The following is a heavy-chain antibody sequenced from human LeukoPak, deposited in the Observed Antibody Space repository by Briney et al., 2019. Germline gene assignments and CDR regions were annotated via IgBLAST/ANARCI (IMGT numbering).Heavy chain of an antibody. CDR3: ARVVEQQLVLPWFDP. J-gene: IGHJ5*02. CDR2: IYYSGST. Sequence: PSETLSLTCTVSGGSISSSSYYWGWIRQPPGKGPEWIGSIYYSGSTYYNPSLKSRVTISVDTSKNQFSLKLSSVTAADTAVYYCARVVEQQLVLPWFDPWGQGTLVTVSS. V-gene: IGHV4-39*07. D-gene: IGHD6-13*01. CDR1: GGSISSSSYY.